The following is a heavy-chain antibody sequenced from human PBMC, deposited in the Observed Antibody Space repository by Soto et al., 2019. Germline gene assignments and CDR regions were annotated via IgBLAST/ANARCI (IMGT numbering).Heavy chain of an antibody. CDR3: AKGGAIVAAGTRVYLYNAMDV. V-gene: IGHV1-2*02. CDR2: INPNSGDT. Sequence: ASVKVSCKASGYTFTGYYVHWVRQAPGQGLEWMGWINPNSGDTYLAQRFQGRVTMNRDTSIGTAYMELRGLTSDDTAEYYCAKGGAIVAAGTRVYLYNAMDVWGQGTTITVSS. CDR1: GYTFTGYY. J-gene: IGHJ6*02. D-gene: IGHD1-26*01.